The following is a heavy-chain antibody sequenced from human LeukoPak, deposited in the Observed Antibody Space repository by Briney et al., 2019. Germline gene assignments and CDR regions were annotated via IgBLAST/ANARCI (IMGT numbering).Heavy chain of an antibody. D-gene: IGHD4-17*01. Sequence: SETLSLTCTVSGYSISSGYYWGWIRQPPGKGLEWIGSIYHSGSTYYNPSLKSRVTISVDTSKNQFSLKLSSVTAADTAVYYCARDYGDYSDWFDPWGQGTLVTVSS. CDR3: ARDYGDYSDWFDP. V-gene: IGHV4-38-2*02. CDR1: GYSISSGYY. J-gene: IGHJ5*02. CDR2: IYHSGST.